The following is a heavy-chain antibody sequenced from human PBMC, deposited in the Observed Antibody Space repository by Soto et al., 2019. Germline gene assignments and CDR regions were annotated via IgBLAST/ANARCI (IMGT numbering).Heavy chain of an antibody. CDR3: ARGGSANYGSGSYYPDAFDI. Sequence: GSLRLSCASSGVTYTNYAMTLVRQTPGKGLEWVSTISTSGSNRYYADSVKGRFTISRDNSENTVYLQMNSLRVDDTALYYCARGGSANYGSGSYYPDAFDIWGQGTMVTVSS. CDR2: ISTSGSNR. D-gene: IGHD3-10*01. J-gene: IGHJ3*02. CDR1: GVTYTNYA. V-gene: IGHV3-23*01.